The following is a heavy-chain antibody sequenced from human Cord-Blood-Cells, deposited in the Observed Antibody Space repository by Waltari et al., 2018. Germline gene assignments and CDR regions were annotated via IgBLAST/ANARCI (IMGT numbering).Heavy chain of an antibody. J-gene: IGHJ3*02. V-gene: IGHV4-30-2*01. Sequence: QLQLQESGSGLVKPSQTLSLTCAVSGASISSGGYSWSWIRPPPRKGLEWIGYLHHSWSTNYNPSLKSRVTIAVDRSKNQFSLKLSSVTAADTAVYYCARGGTSSSWYAFDIWGQGTMVTVSS. CDR3: ARGGTSSSWYAFDI. D-gene: IGHD6-13*01. CDR1: GASISSGGYS. CDR2: LHHSWST.